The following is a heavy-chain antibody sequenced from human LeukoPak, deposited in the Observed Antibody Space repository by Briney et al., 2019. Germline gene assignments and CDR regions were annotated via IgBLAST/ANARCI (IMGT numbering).Heavy chain of an antibody. CDR2: INPNSGGT. J-gene: IGHJ4*02. CDR3: ARRYCSGGSCYPDY. V-gene: IGHV1-2*02. D-gene: IGHD2-15*01. Sequence: VASVKVSCKASGYTFTGYYIHWVRQAPGQGLEWMGWINPNSGGTNYAQKFQGRVTMTRDTSISTAYMELSRLTSDDTAVYFCARRYCSGGSCYPDYWGQGTLVTVSS. CDR1: GYTFTGYY.